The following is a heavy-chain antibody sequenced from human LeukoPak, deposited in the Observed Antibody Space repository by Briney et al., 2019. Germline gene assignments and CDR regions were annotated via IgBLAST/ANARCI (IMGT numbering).Heavy chain of an antibody. V-gene: IGHV3-48*03. J-gene: IGHJ4*02. CDR3: ARDASDSGTYHPDY. D-gene: IGHD3-10*01. CDR1: GFTFNNYE. Sequence: GGSLRLSCAASGFTFNNYEMNWVRQAPGKGLEWVSYISSSGNTIYYADSVKGLFTISRDNGKNSLYLQMNSLRAEDTAVYYCARDASDSGTYHPDYWGQGTLVTVSS. CDR2: ISSSGNTI.